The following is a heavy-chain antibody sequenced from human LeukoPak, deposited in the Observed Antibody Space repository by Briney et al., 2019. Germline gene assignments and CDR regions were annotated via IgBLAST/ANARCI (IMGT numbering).Heavy chain of an antibody. CDR3: ARVVSGYTDSWFDP. CDR1: GLTFSRYW. Sequence: PGGSLRLSCAASGLTFSRYWMHWVRQAPGKGLLWVSRISSDGSSTSYADSVKGRSTISRDNAKNTLYLQMSSLRAEDTAVYYCARVVSGYTDSWFDPWGQGTLVTVSS. J-gene: IGHJ5*02. D-gene: IGHD3-22*01. CDR2: ISSDGSST. V-gene: IGHV3-74*01.